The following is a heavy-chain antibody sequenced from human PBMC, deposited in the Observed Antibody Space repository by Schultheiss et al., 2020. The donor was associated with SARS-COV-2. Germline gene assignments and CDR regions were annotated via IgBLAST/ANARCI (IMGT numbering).Heavy chain of an antibody. Sequence: SETLSLTCTISGASITFSSWSWIRQPPGRGLEWIGYIHNGGNTKYNPPLKSRVTISLDTPKNQFSLELASVTAADTAVYYCARGRSSNYYDSSGYEYYFDYWGQGTLVTVSS. CDR1: GASITFSS. CDR2: IHNGGNT. D-gene: IGHD3-22*01. J-gene: IGHJ4*02. V-gene: IGHV4-59*01. CDR3: ARGRSSNYYDSSGYEYYFDY.